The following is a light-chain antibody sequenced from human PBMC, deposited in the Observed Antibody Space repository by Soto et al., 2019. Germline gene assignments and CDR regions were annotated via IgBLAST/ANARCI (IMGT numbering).Light chain of an antibody. CDR2: EDN. CDR1: RLGAKY. CDR3: QAWDNSVI. J-gene: IGLJ2*01. Sequence: SYELTQPPSVSVSPGPTASITCSGDRLGAKYVCWYQQKPGQSPLLVIYEDNKRPSGIPERFSGSNSGNTATLTISVTQAMDEADYYCQAWDNSVIFGGGTKVTVL. V-gene: IGLV3-1*01.